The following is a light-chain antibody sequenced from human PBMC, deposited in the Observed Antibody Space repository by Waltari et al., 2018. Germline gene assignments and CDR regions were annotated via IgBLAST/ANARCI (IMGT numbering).Light chain of an antibody. Sequence: EIVMTQSPATLSVSPGERATLSCRASQSVSSNLAWYQQKPGQAPRLLIYGASTRATGIPARFSGSGSGTEFTLTINSLEAEDAATYYCHQSSSFLGPGTKVDIK. V-gene: IGKV3-15*01. CDR2: GAS. CDR3: HQSSSF. CDR1: QSVSSN. J-gene: IGKJ3*01.